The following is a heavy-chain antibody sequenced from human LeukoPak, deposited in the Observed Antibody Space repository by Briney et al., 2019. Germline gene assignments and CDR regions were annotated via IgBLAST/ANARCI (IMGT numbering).Heavy chain of an antibody. CDR1: GGSISSSNW. Sequence: SGTLSLTCAVSGGSISSSNWWSWVRQPPGKGLEWIGEIYHSGSTNYNPSLKSRVTISVDKSKNQFSLKLSSVTAADTAVYYCARDSAPELGWFDPWGQGTLVTVSS. V-gene: IGHV4-4*02. D-gene: IGHD7-27*01. J-gene: IGHJ5*02. CDR3: ARDSAPELGWFDP. CDR2: IYHSGST.